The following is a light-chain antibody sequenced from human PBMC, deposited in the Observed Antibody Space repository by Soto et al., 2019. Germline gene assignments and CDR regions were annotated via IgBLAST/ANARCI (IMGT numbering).Light chain of an antibody. CDR2: DVS. J-gene: IGLJ1*01. CDR1: SSDVGGYNY. Sequence: QSVLTQPASVSGSPGQSITISCTGTSSDVGGYNYVSWYQQHPVKAPNLMIYDVSNRPSGVSNRFSGSKSGNTASLTISGLQAEDEADYYCSSYTTSSTYVFGTGTKVTVL. V-gene: IGLV2-14*03. CDR3: SSYTTSSTYV.